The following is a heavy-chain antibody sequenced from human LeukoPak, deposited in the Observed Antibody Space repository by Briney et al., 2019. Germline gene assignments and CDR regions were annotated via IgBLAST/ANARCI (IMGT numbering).Heavy chain of an antibody. CDR3: ARGPVVVTSSDAFDI. CDR1: GGSISSGGYS. J-gene: IGHJ3*02. CDR2: IYHSGST. D-gene: IGHD3-22*01. V-gene: IGHV4-30-2*01. Sequence: SETLSLTCAVSGGSISSGGYSWSWIRQPPGKGLEWIGYIYHSGSTYYNPSLKSRVTISVDRSKNQFSLELSSVTAADTAVYYCARGPVVVTSSDAFDIWGQGTMVTVSS.